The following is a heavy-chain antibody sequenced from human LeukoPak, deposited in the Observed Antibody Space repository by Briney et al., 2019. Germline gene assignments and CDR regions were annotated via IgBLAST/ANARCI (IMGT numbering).Heavy chain of an antibody. CDR3: TKDLTVAAYY. V-gene: IGHV3-7*01. Sequence: GGSLRLSCAASGFTFSSYSMNWVRQAPGKGLEWVAIIKQDGSEKYYVDSVKGRFTISRDNAKNSLYLQMNSLRAEDTSMYYCTKDLTVAAYYWGQGTLVTVSS. CDR2: IKQDGSEK. J-gene: IGHJ4*02. CDR1: GFTFSSYS. D-gene: IGHD6-19*01.